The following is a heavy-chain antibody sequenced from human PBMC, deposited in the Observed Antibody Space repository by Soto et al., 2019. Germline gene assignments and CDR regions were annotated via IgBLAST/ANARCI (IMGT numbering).Heavy chain of an antibody. CDR2: IYCSGST. Sequence: PSETLSLTCTVSGGSVSSGSYYWSWIRQPPGKGLEWIGYIYCSGSTNYNPSLKSRVTISVDTSKNQFSLKLSSVTAADTAVYYCARDHYDDSSGYFDYWGQGTLVTVSS. J-gene: IGHJ4*02. D-gene: IGHD3-22*01. CDR1: GGSVSSGSYY. V-gene: IGHV4-61*01. CDR3: ARDHYDDSSGYFDY.